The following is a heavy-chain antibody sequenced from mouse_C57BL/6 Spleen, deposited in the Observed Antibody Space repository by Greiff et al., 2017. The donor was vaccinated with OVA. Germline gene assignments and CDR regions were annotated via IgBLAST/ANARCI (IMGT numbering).Heavy chain of an antibody. Sequence: VQLQQSGPELVKPGASVKISCKASGYAFSSSWMNWVKQRPGKGLEWIGRIYPGDGDTNYNGKFKGKATLTAAKSSSTAYMQLSSLTSEDSAVYFCARDGYSAWFAYWGQGTLVTVSA. D-gene: IGHD2-3*01. CDR1: GYAFSSSW. CDR2: IYPGDGDT. CDR3: ARDGYSAWFAY. J-gene: IGHJ3*01. V-gene: IGHV1-82*01.